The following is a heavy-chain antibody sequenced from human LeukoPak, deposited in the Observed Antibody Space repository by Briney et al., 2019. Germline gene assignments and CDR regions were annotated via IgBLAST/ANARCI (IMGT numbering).Heavy chain of an antibody. Sequence: GGSLRLSCAASGFTFSSYWMHWVRQAPGKGLVWVSRINSDGTSTIYADSVKGRFTISRDNAKNTLYLQMNSLRAEDTAVYHCAKVGYSSGYDHWGQGTLVTVSS. J-gene: IGHJ4*02. V-gene: IGHV3-74*01. CDR2: INSDGTST. CDR3: AKVGYSSGYDH. D-gene: IGHD6-19*01. CDR1: GFTFSSYW.